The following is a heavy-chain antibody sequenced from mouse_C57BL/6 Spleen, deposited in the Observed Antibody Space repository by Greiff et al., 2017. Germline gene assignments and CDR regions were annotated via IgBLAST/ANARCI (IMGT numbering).Heavy chain of an antibody. V-gene: IGHV1-80*01. CDR1: GYAFSSYW. CDR3: AREGDCGSSPFAY. J-gene: IGHJ3*01. Sequence: VMLVESGAELVKPGASVKISCKASGYAFSSYWMNWVKQRPGKGLEWIGQIYPGDGDTNYNGKFKGKATLTADKSSSTAYMQLSSLTSEDSAVYFCAREGDCGSSPFAYWGKGTLVTVSA. CDR2: IYPGDGDT. D-gene: IGHD1-1*01.